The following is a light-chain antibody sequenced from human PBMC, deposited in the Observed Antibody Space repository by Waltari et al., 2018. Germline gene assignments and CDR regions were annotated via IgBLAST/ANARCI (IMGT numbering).Light chain of an antibody. V-gene: IGLV2-23*02. CDR2: EVS. CDR1: SSDVDTYNL. Sequence: QSALTQPASVSGSPGQSITIPCTGDSSDVDTYNLVSWYQQHPGKAPKLIIYEVSKRPSGVSDRFSATKSGNTASLTISGLQVEDEANYYCCSYAGSSTPGVFGTGTKATVL. J-gene: IGLJ1*01. CDR3: CSYAGSSTPGV.